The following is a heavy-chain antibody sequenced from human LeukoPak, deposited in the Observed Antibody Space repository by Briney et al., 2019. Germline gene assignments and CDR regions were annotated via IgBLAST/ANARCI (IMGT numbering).Heavy chain of an antibody. J-gene: IGHJ5*02. CDR1: GCTFTGYY. CDR3: ARVQSTDFWSGYSYNWFDP. D-gene: IGHD3-3*01. CDR2: INPNSGGT. Sequence: GASVKVSCKASGCTFTGYYMHWVRQAPGQGLEWMGWINPNSGGTNYAQKFQGRVTMTRDTSISTAYMELSRLRSDDTAVYYCARVQSTDFWSGYSYNWFDPWGQGTLVTVSS. V-gene: IGHV1-2*02.